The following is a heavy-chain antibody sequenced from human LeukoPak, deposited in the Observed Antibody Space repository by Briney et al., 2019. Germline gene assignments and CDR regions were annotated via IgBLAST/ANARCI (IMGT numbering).Heavy chain of an antibody. J-gene: IGHJ4*02. D-gene: IGHD1-1*01. Sequence: GGPLRLSCAASGFTFSDYYMNWIRQAPGKGLEWVSYISSSGSTIYYADSVKGRFTISRDNAKNLLYLQMNSLRAEDTAVYYCATVHDSSLDYWGQGTLVTVSS. CDR1: GFTFSDYY. V-gene: IGHV3-11*04. CDR3: ATVHDSSLDY. CDR2: ISSSGSTI.